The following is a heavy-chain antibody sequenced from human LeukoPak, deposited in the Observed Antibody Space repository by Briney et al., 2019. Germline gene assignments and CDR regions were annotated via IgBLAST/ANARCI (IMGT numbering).Heavy chain of an antibody. CDR3: ARHYQGSGQYYYYGMDV. J-gene: IGHJ6*02. CDR2: INYSGGT. D-gene: IGHD3-10*01. Sequence: PSETLSLTCTVSGDSISSNYWSWIRQPPGKGLEWIGYINYSGGTNYNPSLKSRVTISVDTSKNQFSLKLSSVTAADTAVYYCARHYQGSGQYYYYGMDVWGQGTTVTVSS. CDR1: GDSISSNY. V-gene: IGHV4-59*08.